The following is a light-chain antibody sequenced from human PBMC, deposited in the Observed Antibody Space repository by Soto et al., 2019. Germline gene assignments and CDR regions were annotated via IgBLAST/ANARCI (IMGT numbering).Light chain of an antibody. Sequence: QSALTQPASVSGSPGQSITIPCTGTSRDVGAYDRVPWYQQHPGKAPKLMISEVATRPSGVSKRFSGSKSGNTASLTISVLQAEDEDTYYCSSRTTSITWVFGGGTTLTVL. V-gene: IGLV2-14*01. CDR2: EVA. J-gene: IGLJ3*02. CDR3: SSRTTSITWV. CDR1: SRDVGAYDR.